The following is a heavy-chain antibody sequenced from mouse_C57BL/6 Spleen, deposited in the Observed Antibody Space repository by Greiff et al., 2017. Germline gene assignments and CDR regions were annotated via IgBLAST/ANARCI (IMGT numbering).Heavy chain of an antibody. Sequence: QVQLQQSGPELVKPGASVKISCTASGFAFSSSWMHWVKQRPGKGLEWIGWIDPGDGDTNYNGKFKGKATLTADKSSSTAYMPLSSLTSEDAAVYCCATGTYYFDYWGQGTTLTVSS. J-gene: IGHJ2*01. CDR3: ATGTYYFDY. CDR2: IDPGDGDT. CDR1: GFAFSSSW. V-gene: IGHV1-82*01. D-gene: IGHD4-1*01.